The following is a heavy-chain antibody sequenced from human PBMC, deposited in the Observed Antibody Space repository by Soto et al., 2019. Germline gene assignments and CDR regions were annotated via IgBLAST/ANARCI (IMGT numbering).Heavy chain of an antibody. J-gene: IGHJ4*02. Sequence: EVQLLESGGGLVQPGGSLRLSCAASGFTFSSYAMSWVRQAPGKGLEWVSAISGSGGSTYYADSVKGRFTISRDNSKNTLYLQMNSLRAEDTGVYYCAKDRFLEWLLFDYWGQGTLVTVSS. CDR3: AKDRFLEWLLFDY. CDR2: ISGSGGST. CDR1: GFTFSSYA. V-gene: IGHV3-23*01. D-gene: IGHD3-3*01.